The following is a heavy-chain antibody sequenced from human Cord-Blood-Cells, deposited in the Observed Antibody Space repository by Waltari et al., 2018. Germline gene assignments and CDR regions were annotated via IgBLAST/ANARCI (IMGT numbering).Heavy chain of an antibody. Sequence: QVQLVQSGAEVKKPGASVKVSCKVSGYTLTELSMHWVRQAPGKGLEWMGGVDPEDVETIYGQKVQGRVTRTEDTSTDPALMELSSLRSEDTAVYYCATLLGYCTGGVCYAEYFQHWGQGTLVTVSS. CDR3: ATLLGYCTGGVCYAEYFQH. J-gene: IGHJ1*01. CDR2: VDPEDVET. CDR1: GYTLTELS. V-gene: IGHV1-24*01. D-gene: IGHD2-8*02.